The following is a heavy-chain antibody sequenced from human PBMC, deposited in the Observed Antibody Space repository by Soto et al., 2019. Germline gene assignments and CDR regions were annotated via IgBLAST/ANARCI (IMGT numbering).Heavy chain of an antibody. CDR3: ARVSIVVVTATAYYFDY. Sequence: PSETLSLTCAVSGYSISSGYYWGWIRQPPGKGLEWIGSIYHSGSTYYNPSLKSRVTISVDTSKNQFSLKLSSVTAADTAVYYCARVSIVVVTATAYYFDYWGQGTLVTVSS. J-gene: IGHJ4*02. CDR1: GYSISSGYY. V-gene: IGHV4-38-2*01. CDR2: IYHSGST. D-gene: IGHD2-21*02.